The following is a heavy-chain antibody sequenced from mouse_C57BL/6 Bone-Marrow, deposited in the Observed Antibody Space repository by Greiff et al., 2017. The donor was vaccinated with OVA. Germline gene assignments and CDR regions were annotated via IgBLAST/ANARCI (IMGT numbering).Heavy chain of an antibody. V-gene: IGHV5-15*01. CDR2: ISNLAYSI. CDR3: ARHYDYDGGDYFDY. J-gene: IGHJ2*01. Sequence: DVQLQESGGGLVQPGGSLKLSCAASGFTFSDYGMAWVRQAPRKGPEWVAFISNLAYSIYYADTVTGRFTISRENAKNTLYLEMSSLRSEDTAMYYCARHYDYDGGDYFDYWGQGTTLTVSS. D-gene: IGHD2-4*01. CDR1: GFTFSDYG.